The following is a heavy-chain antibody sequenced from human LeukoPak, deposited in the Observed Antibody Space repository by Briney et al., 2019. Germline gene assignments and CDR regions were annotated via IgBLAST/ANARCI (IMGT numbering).Heavy chain of an antibody. CDR1: GYTFTSYG. D-gene: IGHD2-2*01. CDR2: ISAYNGNT. Sequence: GASVKVSCKASGYTFTSYGISWVRQAPGQGLEWMGWISAYNGNTNYAQKLQGRVTMTTDTSTSTAYMELRSLRSDDTAVYYRARDGDIVVVPAAPYYYYYGMDVWGQGTTVTVSS. CDR3: ARDGDIVVVPAAPYYYYYGMDV. J-gene: IGHJ6*02. V-gene: IGHV1-18*01.